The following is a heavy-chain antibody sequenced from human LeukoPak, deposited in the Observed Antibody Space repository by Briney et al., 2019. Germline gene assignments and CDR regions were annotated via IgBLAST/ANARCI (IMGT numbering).Heavy chain of an antibody. CDR2: IRYDGSNK. V-gene: IGHV3-30*02. J-gene: IGHJ3*01. CDR1: GFTFSSYG. D-gene: IGHD7-27*01. CDR3: AKDLETWGXTSXPVQ. Sequence: GGSLRLSCAASGFTFSSYGMHWVRQAPGKGLEWVAFIRYDGSNKYYADSVKGRFTISRDNSKNTLYLQMNSLRAEDTAVYYCAKDLETWGXTSXPVQWGXXXMXXVX.